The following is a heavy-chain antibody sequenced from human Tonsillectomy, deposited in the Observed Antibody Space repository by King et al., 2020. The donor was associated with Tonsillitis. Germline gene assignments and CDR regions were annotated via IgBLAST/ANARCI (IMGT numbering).Heavy chain of an antibody. D-gene: IGHD1-1*01. Sequence: QLQESGPGLVKPSETLSLTCTVSGGSVISSSHYWGWIRQPPGKGLAWIGNMYYSGTTYYNPSLQSRVTISVDTSKNQFSLKLSSVTAADTAVYYCVRQTGTTGWFDYWGQGALVTVSS. CDR2: MYYSGTT. CDR1: GGSVISSSHY. CDR3: VRQTGTTGWFDY. J-gene: IGHJ4*02. V-gene: IGHV4-39*01.